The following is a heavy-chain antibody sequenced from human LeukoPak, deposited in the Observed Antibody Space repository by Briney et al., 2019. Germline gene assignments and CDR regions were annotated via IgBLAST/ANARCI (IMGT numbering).Heavy chain of an antibody. CDR2: IYYSGST. Sequence: SETLSLTRTVSGGSISSSSYYWGWIRQPPGKGLEWIGSIYYSGSTYYNPSLKSRVTISVDTSKNQFSLKLSSVTAADTAVYYCARQRQWLFDYWGQGTLVTVSS. V-gene: IGHV4-39*01. CDR3: ARQRQWLFDY. CDR1: GGSISSSSYY. D-gene: IGHD6-19*01. J-gene: IGHJ4*02.